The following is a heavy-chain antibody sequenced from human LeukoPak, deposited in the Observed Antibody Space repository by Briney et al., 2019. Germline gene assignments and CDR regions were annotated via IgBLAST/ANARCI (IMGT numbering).Heavy chain of an antibody. J-gene: IGHJ3*02. CDR2: IKQDGSEK. Sequence: GRSLRPSCAASGFTFSSYWMSWVRQAPGKGLEGVANIKQDGSEKYYVDSVKGRFTISRDNAKNSLYLQMNSLRAEDTAVYYCARGRDAFDIWGQGTMVTVSS. V-gene: IGHV3-7*01. CDR1: GFTFSSYW. CDR3: ARGRDAFDI.